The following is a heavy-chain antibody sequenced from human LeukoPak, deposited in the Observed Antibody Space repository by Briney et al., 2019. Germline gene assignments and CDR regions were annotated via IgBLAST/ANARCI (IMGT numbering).Heavy chain of an antibody. CDR1: GFTFSSYA. V-gene: IGHV3-30-3*01. CDR3: AREGAGVCFDY. Sequence: GGSLRLSCAAPGFTFSSYAMHWVRQAPGKGLEWVAVISYDGSNKYYADSVKGRFTISRDNSKNTLYLQMNSLRAEDTAVYYCAREGAGVCFDYWGQGTLVTVSS. D-gene: IGHD2-8*01. J-gene: IGHJ4*02. CDR2: ISYDGSNK.